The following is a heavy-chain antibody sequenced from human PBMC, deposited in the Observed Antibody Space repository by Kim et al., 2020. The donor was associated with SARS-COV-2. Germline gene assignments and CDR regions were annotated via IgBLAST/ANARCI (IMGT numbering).Heavy chain of an antibody. D-gene: IGHD2-15*01. CDR3: ARGRGRWFPPDYYYYGMDV. CDR2: INHSGST. V-gene: IGHV4-34*01. CDR1: GGSFSGYY. J-gene: IGHJ6*02. Sequence: SETLSLTCAVYGGSFSGYYWSWIRQPPGKGLEWIGEINHSGSTNYNPSLKSRVTISVDTSKNQFSLKLSSVTAADTAVYYCARGRGRWFPPDYYYYGMDVWGQGTTVTVSS.